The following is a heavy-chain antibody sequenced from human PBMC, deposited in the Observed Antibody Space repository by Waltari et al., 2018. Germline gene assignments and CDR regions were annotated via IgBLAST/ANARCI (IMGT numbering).Heavy chain of an antibody. J-gene: IGHJ4*02. CDR2: IYPGDSDT. D-gene: IGHD6-6*01. Sequence: EVQLVQSGAEVKKHGESLKISCKGSGYSFTSYWIGWVSQMPVKGLEWMWIIYPGDSDTRYSPSFQGQVTFSADRSISTAYLQWSSLQASDTAMYYCARPDSDSSPFDYWGQGTLVTVSS. CDR3: ARPDSDSSPFDY. V-gene: IGHV5-51*01. CDR1: GYSFTSYW.